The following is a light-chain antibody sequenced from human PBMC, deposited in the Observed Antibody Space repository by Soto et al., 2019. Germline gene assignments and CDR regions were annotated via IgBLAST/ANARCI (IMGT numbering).Light chain of an antibody. CDR1: DIGDRS. Sequence: SYELTQPPSVSVAPGQTGSISCGGSDIGDRSVHWYQQKPGQAPLLVIYFDDDRPSGIPERFSGSNSQNTATLTISRVEAGDEADYFCQVWDSTRDVVVFGGGTKLTVL. J-gene: IGLJ2*01. CDR2: FDD. V-gene: IGLV3-21*04. CDR3: QVWDSTRDVVV.